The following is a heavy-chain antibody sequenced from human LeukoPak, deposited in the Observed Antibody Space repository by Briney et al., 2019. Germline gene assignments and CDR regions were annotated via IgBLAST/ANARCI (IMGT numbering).Heavy chain of an antibody. CDR2: IYYSGST. CDR3: ARGDSSGSLPYNWFDP. CDR1: GGSISSGDYY. D-gene: IGHD6-19*01. Sequence: PSETLSLTCTVSGGSISSGDYYWSWIRQPPGKGLEWIGNIYYSGSTYYNPSLKSRVTISVDTSKNQFSLKLSSVTAADTAVYYCARGDSSGSLPYNWFDPWGQGTLVTVSS. V-gene: IGHV4-30-4*08. J-gene: IGHJ5*02.